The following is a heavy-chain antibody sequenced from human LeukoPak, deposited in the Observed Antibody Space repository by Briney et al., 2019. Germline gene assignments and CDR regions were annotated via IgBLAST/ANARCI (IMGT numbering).Heavy chain of an antibody. Sequence: GGSLRLSCAASGFTFSSYNMNWVRQAPGKGLEWVSIIYSGGSTFYADSVKGRFTISRDNSKNTLYLQMNSLRAEDTAVYYCARGGSYLSAFDIWGQGTMVTVSS. D-gene: IGHD1-26*01. V-gene: IGHV3-53*01. CDR2: IYSGGST. CDR1: GFTFSSYN. CDR3: ARGGSYLSAFDI. J-gene: IGHJ3*02.